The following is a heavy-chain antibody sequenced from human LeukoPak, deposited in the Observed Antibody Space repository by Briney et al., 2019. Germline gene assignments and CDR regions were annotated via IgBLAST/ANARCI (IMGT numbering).Heavy chain of an antibody. Sequence: GGSLRLSCVASGFTFSSYWMHWVRQDPRKGLVWVSRISGDGRNINYADSVRGRFTISRDNAKDTLYLQMNTLRVEDTAVYYCTRDLMDYDVSTGLHHYYMDVWGQGTTVTVSS. CDR2: ISGDGRNI. CDR1: GFTFSSYW. D-gene: IGHD3-9*01. J-gene: IGHJ6*02. CDR3: TRDLMDYDVSTGLHHYYMDV. V-gene: IGHV3-74*01.